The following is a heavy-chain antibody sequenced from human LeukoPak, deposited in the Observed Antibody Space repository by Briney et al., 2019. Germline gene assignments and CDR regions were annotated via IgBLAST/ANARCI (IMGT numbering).Heavy chain of an antibody. CDR1: GGTFSSYA. CDR3: ARDCSGGSCYELAFDI. J-gene: IGHJ3*02. V-gene: IGHV1-69*05. CDR2: IIPIFGTA. D-gene: IGHD2-15*01. Sequence: SVKVSCKASGGTFSSYAISWVRQAPGQGLEWMGGIIPIFGTANYAQKFQGRVTITTDESTSTAYMELSNLRSEDTAVYYCARDCSGGSCYELAFDIWGQGTMVTVSS.